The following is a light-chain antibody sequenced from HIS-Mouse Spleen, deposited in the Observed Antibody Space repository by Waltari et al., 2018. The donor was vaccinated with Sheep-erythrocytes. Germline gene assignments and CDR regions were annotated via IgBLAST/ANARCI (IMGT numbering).Light chain of an antibody. CDR1: SSDVGGYNY. CDR2: DVS. V-gene: IGLV2-11*01. J-gene: IGLJ3*02. Sequence: QSALTQPRSVSGCPGQSVAISCTGTSSDVGGYNYVDWYQQHPGKAPKLMIYDVSKRPSGVPDRFSGSKSGNTASLTISGLQAEDEADYYCSSYAGSNNWVFGGGTKLTVL. CDR3: SSYAGSNNWV.